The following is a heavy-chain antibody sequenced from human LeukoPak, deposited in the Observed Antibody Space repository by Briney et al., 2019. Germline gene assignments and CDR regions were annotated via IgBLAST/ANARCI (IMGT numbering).Heavy chain of an antibody. V-gene: IGHV3-30*02. CDR3: AKDRYSTISAGGTLDI. CDR1: GFTFSSYG. D-gene: IGHD6-13*01. CDR2: IRYDGSNK. J-gene: IGHJ3*02. Sequence: HPGGSLRLSCAASGFTFSSYGMHWVRQAPGKGLEWVAFIRYDGSNKYYADSVKGRFTISRDNSKNTLYLQMNSLRAEDTAVYYCAKDRYSTISAGGTLDIWGQGTMVTVSS.